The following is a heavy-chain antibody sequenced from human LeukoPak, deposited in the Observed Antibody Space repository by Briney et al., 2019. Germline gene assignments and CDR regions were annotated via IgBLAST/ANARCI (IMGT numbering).Heavy chain of an antibody. J-gene: IGHJ4*02. CDR2: ISSSSSTI. V-gene: IGHV3-48*04. CDR3: ARDRGGSYSAIDY. CDR1: GFTFSSYS. D-gene: IGHD1-26*01. Sequence: GGSLRLSCAASGFTFSSYSMNWVRKAPRKGLEWVSFISSSSSTIYYADSVKGRFTISRDNAKNSLYLQMNSLRAEDTAVYYCARDRGGSYSAIDYWGQGTLVTVSS.